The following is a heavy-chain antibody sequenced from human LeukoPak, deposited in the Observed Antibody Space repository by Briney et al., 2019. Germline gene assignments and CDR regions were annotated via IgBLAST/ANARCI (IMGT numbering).Heavy chain of an antibody. CDR1: GYTFTSYD. J-gene: IGHJ4*02. Sequence: ASVKVPCKASGYTFTSYDINWVRQATGQGLEWMGWMNPNSGNTGYAQKFQGRVTMTRNTSISTAYMELSSLRSEDTAVYYCARGSEAYYDILTGYYEWGQGTLVTVSS. CDR3: ARGSEAYYDILTGYYE. CDR2: MNPNSGNT. D-gene: IGHD3-9*01. V-gene: IGHV1-8*01.